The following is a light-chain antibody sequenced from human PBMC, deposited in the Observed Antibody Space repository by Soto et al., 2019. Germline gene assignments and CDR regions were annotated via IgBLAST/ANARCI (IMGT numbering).Light chain of an antibody. J-gene: IGKJ1*01. CDR1: QSIDSN. Sequence: EIVMTQSPATLSVSPGDGATLSCRASQSIDSNLAWYQQKPGQTPRLLIYGASTRPTGIPARFSGSGSGTEFTLTISSPQSEDFAVYYCQQYGSSPTFGQGTKVEIK. CDR3: QQYGSSPT. V-gene: IGKV3D-15*01. CDR2: GAS.